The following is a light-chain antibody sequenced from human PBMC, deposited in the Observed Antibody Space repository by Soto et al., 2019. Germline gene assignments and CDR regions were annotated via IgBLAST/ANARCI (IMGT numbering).Light chain of an antibody. V-gene: IGKV1-13*02. J-gene: IGKJ5*01. Sequence: AIQLTQSPSSLSASVGDRVTSTCRASQGISSALAWYQQKPGKAPKLLIYDASSLESGVPSRFSGSVSGTDFTLTISSLHPEDFATYYCQQFNTYPITFGQGTRLEIK. CDR3: QQFNTYPIT. CDR1: QGISSA. CDR2: DAS.